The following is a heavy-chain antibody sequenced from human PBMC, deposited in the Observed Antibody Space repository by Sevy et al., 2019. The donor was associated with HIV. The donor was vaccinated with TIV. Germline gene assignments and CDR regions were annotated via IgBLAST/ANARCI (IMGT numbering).Heavy chain of an antibody. V-gene: IGHV4-34*01. CDR2: INHSGCT. Sequence: SETLSLTCAVYGGSFSGYYWSWIRQPPGKGLEWIGEINHSGCTNYNPSLKSRVTISVDTSKNQFSLKLSSVTAADTAVYYCARGKRTTIFGVVNDLEAENDAFDIWGQGTMVTVSS. CDR3: ARGKRTTIFGVVNDLEAENDAFDI. D-gene: IGHD3-3*01. CDR1: GGSFSGYY. J-gene: IGHJ3*02.